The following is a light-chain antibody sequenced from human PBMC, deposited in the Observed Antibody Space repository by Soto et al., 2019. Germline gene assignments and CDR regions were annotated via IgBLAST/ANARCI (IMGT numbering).Light chain of an antibody. J-gene: IGKJ1*01. CDR2: AAS. CDR1: QSISSSY. Sequence: EIVLTQSPGTLSLSPGKRSTLSCRASQSISSSYLALYQQRPGQAPRLLIYAASSMATGIPDRFSGSGSGTEFTLTIRRLEPEDFATYYCQQYNSYSFGQGTKVDIK. CDR3: QQYNSYS. V-gene: IGKV3-20*01.